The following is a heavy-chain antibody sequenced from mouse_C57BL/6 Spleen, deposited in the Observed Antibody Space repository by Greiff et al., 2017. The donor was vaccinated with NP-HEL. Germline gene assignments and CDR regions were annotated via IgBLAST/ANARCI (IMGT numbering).Heavy chain of an antibody. CDR1: GYSITSGYY. CDR3: ARDEGPSWFAY. J-gene: IGHJ3*01. V-gene: IGHV3-6*01. CDR2: ISYDGSN. Sequence: DVKLQESGPGLVKPSQSLSLTCSVTGYSITSGYYWNWIRQFPGNKLEWMGYISYDGSNNYNPSLKNRISITHDTSKNQFFLKLNSVTTEDTATYYCARDEGPSWFAYWGQGTLVTVSA.